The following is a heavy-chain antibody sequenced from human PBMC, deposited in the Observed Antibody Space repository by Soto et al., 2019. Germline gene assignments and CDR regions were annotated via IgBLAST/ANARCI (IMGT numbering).Heavy chain of an antibody. J-gene: IGHJ3*02. D-gene: IGHD3-10*01. CDR1: GGSISSYY. CDR2: IYYSGST. Sequence: QVQLQESGPGLVKPSETLSLTCTVSGGSISSYYWSWIRQPPGKGLEWIGYIYYSGSTNYNPSLKSRVTISVDTSKNQFSRKLSSVTAADTAVYYCAREVDYYGSGSYSDDALDIWGQGTMVTVSS. CDR3: AREVDYYGSGSYSDDALDI. V-gene: IGHV4-59*08.